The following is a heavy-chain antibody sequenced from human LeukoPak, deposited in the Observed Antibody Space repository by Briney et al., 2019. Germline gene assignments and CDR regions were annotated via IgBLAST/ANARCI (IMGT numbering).Heavy chain of an antibody. J-gene: IGHJ4*02. CDR3: AREAIQQCLSSGWYGNYFDY. D-gene: IGHD6-19*01. V-gene: IGHV4-30-2*01. CDR1: GVSISSGGYY. Sequence: PSETLSLTCTVWGVSISSGGYYWSWIRQPPGKGLEGFVYIYQSGSTYYTPSLKSRVTISVDRSENQVSLKLSCVSRGDTAVYDCAREAIQQCLSSGWYGNYFDYWGQGTLVTVSS. CDR2: IYQSGST.